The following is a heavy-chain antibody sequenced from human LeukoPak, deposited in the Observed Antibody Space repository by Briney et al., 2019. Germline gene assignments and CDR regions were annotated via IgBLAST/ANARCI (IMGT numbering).Heavy chain of an antibody. Sequence: RASETLSLTCTVSGGSISSYYWSWIRQPPGQGLEWIGFISYSGTTYYNPSLKSRVTVSVDTSKNQFSLELSSVTAADTAVYYCYGANAEQGGQGTLVTVSS. D-gene: IGHD4-23*01. CDR2: ISYSGTT. V-gene: IGHV4-59*01. CDR3: YGANAEQ. J-gene: IGHJ1*01. CDR1: GGSISSYY.